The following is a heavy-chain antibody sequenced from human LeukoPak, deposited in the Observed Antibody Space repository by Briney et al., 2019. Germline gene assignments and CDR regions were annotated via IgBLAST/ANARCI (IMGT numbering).Heavy chain of an antibody. J-gene: IGHJ5*02. CDR2: IYPGDSDT. CDR1: GYRFTSYW. CDR3: ARHANWFDP. Sequence: GESPKISCKASGYRFTSYWIGWVRQVPGKGLEWMGLIYPGDSDTRYSPSFQGQVTISADTSITTAYLQWSSLKASDTAMYYCARHANWFDPWGQGTLVTVSS. V-gene: IGHV5-51*01.